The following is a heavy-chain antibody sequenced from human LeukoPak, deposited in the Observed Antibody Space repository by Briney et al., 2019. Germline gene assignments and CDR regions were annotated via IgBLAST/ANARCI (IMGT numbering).Heavy chain of an antibody. CDR2: ISAYNGNT. V-gene: IGHV1-18*01. D-gene: IGHD7-27*01. CDR3: ARHWGYYYYYGMDV. CDR1: GYTFTSYG. Sequence: ASVKVSCKASGYTFTSYGISWVRQAPGQGLEWMGWISAYNGNTNYAQKLQGRVTMTTDTSTSTAYMELRSLRSDDTAVYYCARHWGYYYYYGMDVWGQGTTVTVSS. J-gene: IGHJ6*02.